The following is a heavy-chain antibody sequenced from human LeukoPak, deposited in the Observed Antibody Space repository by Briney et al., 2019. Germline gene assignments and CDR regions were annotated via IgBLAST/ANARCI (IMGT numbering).Heavy chain of an antibody. CDR2: INHSGST. CDR1: GGSFSGYY. Sequence: SETLSLTCAVYGGSFSGYYWSWIPQPPGKGLEWIGEINHSGSTNYNPSLKSRVTISVDTSKNQFSLKLSSVTAADTAVYYCARFTLNYYYGMDVWGKGTTVTVSS. J-gene: IGHJ6*04. V-gene: IGHV4-34*01. CDR3: ARFTLNYYYGMDV.